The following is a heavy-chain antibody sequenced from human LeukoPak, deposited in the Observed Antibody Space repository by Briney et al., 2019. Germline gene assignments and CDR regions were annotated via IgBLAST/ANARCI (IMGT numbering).Heavy chain of an antibody. D-gene: IGHD5-12*01. J-gene: IGHJ4*02. V-gene: IGHV3-48*04. Sequence: GGSLRLSCAASGFTFSDYSMNWVRQAPGKGLEWISYVGISSGNTKYADSVKGRFTISGDSAKNSVFLLMNNLRVDDTAVYYCARDHRYAFDNWGQGTLVTVSS. CDR3: ARDHRYAFDN. CDR2: VGISSGNT. CDR1: GFTFSDYS.